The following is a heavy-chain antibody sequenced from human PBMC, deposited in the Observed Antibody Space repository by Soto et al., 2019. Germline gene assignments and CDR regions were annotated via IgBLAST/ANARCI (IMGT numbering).Heavy chain of an antibody. CDR1: GGSFSSYA. CDR2: ITPIFDTA. CDR3: ARRGKGVTPWRCGY. D-gene: IGHD2-21*02. Sequence: QVQLVQSGAEVKKPGSSVKVSCKTSGGSFSSYAISWVRQAPGQGLEWMGGITPIFDTANYAQKFQGRVTISADEDTSTANLELSRRRAADTAGYDCARRGKGVTPWRCGYWGQGTLVTVSS. J-gene: IGHJ4*02. V-gene: IGHV1-69*12.